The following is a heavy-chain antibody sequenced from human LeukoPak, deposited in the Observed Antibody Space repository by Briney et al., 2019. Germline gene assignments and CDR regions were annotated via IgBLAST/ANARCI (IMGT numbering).Heavy chain of an antibody. CDR3: AGAWYCSSTSCYFWFDP. J-gene: IGHJ5*02. D-gene: IGHD2-2*01. V-gene: IGHV1-2*06. Sequence: ASVKVSCKASGYTFTGYYMHWVRQAPGQGLEWMGRINPNSGGTNYAQKFQGKVTMTRDTSISTAYMELSRLRSDDTAVYYCAGAWYCSSTSCYFWFDPWGQGTLVTVSS. CDR2: INPNSGGT. CDR1: GYTFTGYY.